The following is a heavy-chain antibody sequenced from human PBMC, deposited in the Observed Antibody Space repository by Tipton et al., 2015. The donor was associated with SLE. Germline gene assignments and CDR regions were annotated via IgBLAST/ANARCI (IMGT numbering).Heavy chain of an antibody. CDR1: GGSISSSSYY. Sequence: LRLSCTVSGGSISSSSYYWGWIRQPPGKGLEWIGSIYYSGSTYYNPSLKSRVTISVDTSKNQFSPKLSSVTAADTAVYYCARLKSIAARPYYFDYWSQGTLVTVSS. CDR3: ARLKSIAARPYYFDY. V-gene: IGHV4-39*01. CDR2: IYYSGST. J-gene: IGHJ4*02. D-gene: IGHD6-6*01.